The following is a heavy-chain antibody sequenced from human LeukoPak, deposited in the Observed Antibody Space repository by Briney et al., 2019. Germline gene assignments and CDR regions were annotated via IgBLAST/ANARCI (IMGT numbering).Heavy chain of an antibody. CDR2: ISSSSSTI. D-gene: IGHD1-26*01. Sequence: PGGSLRLSCAASGFTFSSYSMNWVRQAPGKGLEWVSYISSSSSTIYYADSVKGRFTISRDNAKNSLYLQMNSLRAEDTAVYYCARASGWELGPYYYYYMDVWGKGTTVTVSS. J-gene: IGHJ6*03. CDR1: GFTFSSYS. CDR3: ARASGWELGPYYYYYMDV. V-gene: IGHV3-48*04.